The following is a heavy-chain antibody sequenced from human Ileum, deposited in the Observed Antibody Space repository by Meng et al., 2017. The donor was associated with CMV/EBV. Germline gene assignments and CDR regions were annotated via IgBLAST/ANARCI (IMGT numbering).Heavy chain of an antibody. Sequence: SLSLTCAISGDSVSSNSAAWNWIRQSPSRGLEWLGRTYYRSKWYNDYAVSVKSRITINPDTSKNQFSLQLNSVTPEDTAVYYCARESTWWDSLYYYGMDVWGQGTTVTVSS. V-gene: IGHV6-1*01. J-gene: IGHJ6*02. D-gene: IGHD1-26*01. CDR3: ARESTWWDSLYYYGMDV. CDR1: GDSVSSNSAA. CDR2: TYYRSKWYN.